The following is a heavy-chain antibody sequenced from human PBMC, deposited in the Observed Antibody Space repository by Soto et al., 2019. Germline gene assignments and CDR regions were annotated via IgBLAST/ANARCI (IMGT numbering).Heavy chain of an antibody. J-gene: IGHJ6*02. D-gene: IGHD2-2*01. Sequence: PWGSLRLSCSGSGFPFNRNVMHWVRPAPGKGLEWVAFISYDGSNKYYADSVKGRFTISRDNSKNTLYLQMNSLRPEDTSVYYCASGYCSTTSCFYGMDVWGQGTTVNVS. CDR1: GFPFNRNV. V-gene: IGHV3-30-3*01. CDR3: ASGYCSTTSCFYGMDV. CDR2: ISYDGSNK.